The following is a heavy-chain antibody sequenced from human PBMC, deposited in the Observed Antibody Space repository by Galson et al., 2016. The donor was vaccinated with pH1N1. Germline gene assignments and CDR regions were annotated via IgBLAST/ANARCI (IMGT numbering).Heavy chain of an antibody. J-gene: IGHJ6*02. CDR2: ISAGSTAT. CDR1: GFIFSSYA. CDR3: AKGGRGGTEGYYYAMDV. D-gene: IGHD1/OR15-1a*01. Sequence: SLRLSCAASGFIFSSYAMTWVRQAPGRGLEWVSSISAGSTATFYADSVKGRFTISRDNPKNSLYLQMNSLGADDTAVYYCAKGGRGGTEGYYYAMDVWGQGTTVPVSS. V-gene: IGHV3-23*01.